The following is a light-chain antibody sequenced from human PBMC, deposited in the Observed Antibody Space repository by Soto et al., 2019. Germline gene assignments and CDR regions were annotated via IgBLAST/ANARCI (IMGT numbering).Light chain of an antibody. V-gene: IGKV1-9*01. Sequence: DIQLTQSPSFLSASVGDRVTITCRASQGISSSLAWYQQKPGKAPKLLIHTTSTLQIGVPSRFSGSGSGTEFTLTISSLQPEDFATYHCQQLETYPPVTFGGGTKVEIK. CDR3: QQLETYPPVT. CDR2: TTS. CDR1: QGISSS. J-gene: IGKJ4*01.